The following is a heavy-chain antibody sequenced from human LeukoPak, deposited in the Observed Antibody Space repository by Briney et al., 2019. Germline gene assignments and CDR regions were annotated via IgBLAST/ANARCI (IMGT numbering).Heavy chain of an antibody. CDR2: INHSGST. CDR1: GGSFSGYY. CDR3: ARRILLWFGELGWFDP. V-gene: IGHV4-34*01. D-gene: IGHD3-10*01. Sequence: SETLSLTCAVYGGSFSGYYWSWIRQPPGKGLERMGEINHSGSTNYNPSLKSRVTISVDTSKNQFSLKLSSVTAADTAVYYCARRILLWFGELGWFDPWGQGTLVTVSS. J-gene: IGHJ5*02.